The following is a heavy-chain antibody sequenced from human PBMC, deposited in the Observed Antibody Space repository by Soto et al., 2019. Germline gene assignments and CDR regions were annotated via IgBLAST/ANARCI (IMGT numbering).Heavy chain of an antibody. Sequence: QVQLQQSGPGLVKPSETLSLTCSVSSGPSSSHNWGWIRQPPGRGLEWFGYVYSTGGTSYNPSLKSRVTISADTSTNHTSLTLTSVTAADTAVYYCVRQGIGNLHGLVDVWGQGTTVRVSS. CDR2: VYSTGGT. J-gene: IGHJ6*02. CDR3: VRQGIGNLHGLVDV. D-gene: IGHD1-1*01. V-gene: IGHV4-59*08. CDR1: SGPSSSHN.